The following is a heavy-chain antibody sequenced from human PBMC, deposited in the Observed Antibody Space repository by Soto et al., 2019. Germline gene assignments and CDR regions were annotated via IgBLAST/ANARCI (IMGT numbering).Heavy chain of an antibody. V-gene: IGHV3-48*01. J-gene: IGHJ3*02. CDR1: RFTFSSYS. D-gene: IGHD4-17*01. Sequence: EVQLVESGGGLVQPGGSLRLSCAASRFTFSSYSMNWVRQAPGKGLEWVAYISSSSSTIYYADSVKGRFTIYRDNAKNSLYLQMNSLRAEDTAVYYCGRDSTVTTLREAFDIWGQGTMVTVSS. CDR3: GRDSTVTTLREAFDI. CDR2: ISSSSSTI.